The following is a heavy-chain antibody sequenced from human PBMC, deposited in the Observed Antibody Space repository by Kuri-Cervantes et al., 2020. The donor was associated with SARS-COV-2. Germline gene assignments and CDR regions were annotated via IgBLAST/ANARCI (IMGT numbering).Heavy chain of an antibody. CDR2: INHSGST. Sequence: AETLSLTCTVSGGSVSSGRYYWSWIRQPPGKGLEWSGKINHSGSTNYNPSLKSRVTISVDTSKNQFSLKLSFVTAADTAVYYCARDQGGYYMDVWGKGTTVTVSS. D-gene: IGHD3-16*01. V-gene: IGHV4-39*07. CDR1: GGSVSSGRYY. J-gene: IGHJ6*03. CDR3: ARDQGGYYMDV.